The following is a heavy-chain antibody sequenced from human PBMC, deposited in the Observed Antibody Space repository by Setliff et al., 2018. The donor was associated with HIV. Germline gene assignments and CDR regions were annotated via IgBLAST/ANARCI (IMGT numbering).Heavy chain of an antibody. CDR3: VRGYCSSTTCYDDYYYMDV. V-gene: IGHV4-59*11. J-gene: IGHJ6*03. CDR1: GASISSHY. D-gene: IGHD2-2*01. Sequence: SETLSLTCTVSGASISSHYWSWIRQSPGRELEWIAYIFYTGSTNYNPSLKSRVTISVDTSQNQFFLKLSSVTAAETAVYYCVRGYCSSTTCYDDYYYMDVWGKGSTVTVSS. CDR2: IFYTGST.